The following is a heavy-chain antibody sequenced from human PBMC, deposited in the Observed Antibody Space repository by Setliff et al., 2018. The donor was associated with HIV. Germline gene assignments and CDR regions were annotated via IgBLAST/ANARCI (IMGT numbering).Heavy chain of an antibody. CDR1: GFTFSSYE. D-gene: IGHD6-19*01. V-gene: IGHV3-48*03. J-gene: IGHJ4*02. CDR2: IDRSGSAI. CDR3: ARWRDERGWGRASY. Sequence: GGSLRLSCAASGFTFSSYEMNWVRQAPGKGLEWISYIDRSGSAIYYADSVGGRFTISRDNLKNSLYLQMNSLRPEDTALYYCARWRDERGWGRASYWGQGTLVTVSS.